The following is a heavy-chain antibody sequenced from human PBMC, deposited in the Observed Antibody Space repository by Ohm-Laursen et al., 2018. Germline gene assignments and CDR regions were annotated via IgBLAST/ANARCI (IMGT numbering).Heavy chain of an antibody. V-gene: IGHV3-23*01. CDR2: ISGSGGST. Sequence: SLRLSCTASGFMFDTFAMGWVRQAPGKGLEWVSAISGSGGSTYYADSVKGRFTISRDNSKNTLYLQMNSLRAEDTAVYYCAKDKKAGPGSNYWGQGTLVTVSS. D-gene: IGHD1-14*01. CDR3: AKDKKAGPGSNY. J-gene: IGHJ4*02. CDR1: GFMFDTFA.